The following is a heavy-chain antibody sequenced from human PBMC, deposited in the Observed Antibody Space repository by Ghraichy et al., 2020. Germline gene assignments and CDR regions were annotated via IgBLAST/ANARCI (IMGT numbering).Heavy chain of an antibody. CDR1: GVSFSGYY. D-gene: IGHD5-12*01. J-gene: IGHJ4*02. Sequence: SETLSLTCAVYGVSFSGYYWSWIRQPPGKGLEWIGEINHSGSTNYNPSIKSRVTISVDTSKNQFSLKLSSVTAADTAVYYCARHQIYWWLRFTPFDYWGQGTLVTVYS. V-gene: IGHV4-34*01. CDR2: INHSGST. CDR3: ARHQIYWWLRFTPFDY.